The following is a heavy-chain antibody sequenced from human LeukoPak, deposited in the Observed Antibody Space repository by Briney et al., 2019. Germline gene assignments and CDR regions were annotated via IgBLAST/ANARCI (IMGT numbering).Heavy chain of an antibody. V-gene: IGHV3-23*01. CDR3: AKGSYSSGWLFDY. CDR2: ISGSGGGT. CDR1: GSTFSSYG. J-gene: IGHJ4*02. Sequence: PGGSLRLSCAASGSTFSSYGMSWVRQAPGKGLEWVSSISGSGGGTYYADSVKGRFTISRDNSKNTLYLQMNSLRAEDTAVYYCAKGSYSSGWLFDYWGQGTLVTVSS. D-gene: IGHD6-25*01.